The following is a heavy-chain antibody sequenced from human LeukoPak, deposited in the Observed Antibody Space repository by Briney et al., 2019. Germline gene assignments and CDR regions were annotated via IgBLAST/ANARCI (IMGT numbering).Heavy chain of an antibody. CDR3: ARGRYYYDP. J-gene: IGHJ4*02. Sequence: PSETLSLTCAVYGGSFSGYYWSWIRKPPGKGLEWIGEINHSGSTNYNPSLKSRVTISVDTSKNQFSLKLSSVTAADTAVYYCARGRYYYDPWGQGTLVTVSS. CDR2: INHSGST. CDR1: GGSFSGYY. D-gene: IGHD3-22*01. V-gene: IGHV4-34*01.